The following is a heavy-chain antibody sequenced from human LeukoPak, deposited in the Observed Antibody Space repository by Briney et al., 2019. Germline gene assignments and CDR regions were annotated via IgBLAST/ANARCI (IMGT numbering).Heavy chain of an antibody. J-gene: IGHJ6*02. CDR2: ISSSSSYT. CDR1: GFTFSDYY. CDR3: YGSGSTLYYYGMDV. V-gene: IGHV3-11*03. D-gene: IGHD3-10*01. Sequence: RPGGSLILSCAASGFTFSDYYMSWIRQAPGKGLEWVSYISSSSSYTNYADSVKGRFTISRDNAKNSLYLQMNSLRAEDTAVYYCYGSGSTLYYYGMDVWGQGTTVTVSS.